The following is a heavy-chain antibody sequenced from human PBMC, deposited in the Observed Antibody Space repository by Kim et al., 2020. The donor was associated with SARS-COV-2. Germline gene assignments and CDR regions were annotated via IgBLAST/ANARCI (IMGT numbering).Heavy chain of an antibody. Sequence: SVKVSCKASGGTFSSYAISWVRQAPGQGLEWMGGIIPIFGTANYAQKFQGRVTITADESTSTAYMELSSLRSEDTAVYYCARCGGDCYMPYYYGMDVWGQGTTVTVSS. CDR1: GGTFSSYA. D-gene: IGHD2-21*02. J-gene: IGHJ6*02. V-gene: IGHV1-69*13. CDR2: IIPIFGTA. CDR3: ARCGGDCYMPYYYGMDV.